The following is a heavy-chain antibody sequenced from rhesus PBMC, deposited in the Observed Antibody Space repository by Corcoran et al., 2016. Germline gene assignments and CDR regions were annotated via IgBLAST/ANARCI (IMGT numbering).Heavy chain of an antibody. Sequence: QVQLQESGPGLVKPSETLSLTCAVSGYSISGYYWSWIRQAPGKGLEWIGYITYSGSTSYNPSLKSRVTSSRDTAKNQVALKLSSVTAADTAVYYCARDWGGYSYSYLDYWGQGVLVTVSS. J-gene: IGHJ4*01. V-gene: IGHV4-122*02. CDR3: ARDWGGYSYSYLDY. CDR1: GYSISGYY. D-gene: IGHD5-12*01. CDR2: ITYSGST.